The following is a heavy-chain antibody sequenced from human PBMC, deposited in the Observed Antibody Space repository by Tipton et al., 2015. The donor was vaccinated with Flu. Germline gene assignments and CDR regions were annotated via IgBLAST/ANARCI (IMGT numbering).Heavy chain of an antibody. CDR3: AREPPHSFYFDY. CDR1: GYTFTSFG. V-gene: IGHV1-18*01. J-gene: IGHJ4*02. CDR2: SNGYNTGT. Sequence: QLVQSGAEVKKPGASVRVSCKASGYTFTSFGISWVRQAPGQGLEWMGWSNGYNTGTKYAQKFQGRVTMTRDTSTSTVYMEVSGLRSEDTAVYFCAREPPHSFYFDYWGQGTLVTVSS.